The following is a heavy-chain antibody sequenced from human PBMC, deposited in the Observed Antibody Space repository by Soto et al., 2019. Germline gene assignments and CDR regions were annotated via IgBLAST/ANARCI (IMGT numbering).Heavy chain of an antibody. D-gene: IGHD1-26*01. J-gene: IGHJ5*02. CDR1: FTFSMYS. CDR3: TRDQGGSYDSWFDP. CDR2: ISSGGTYI. Sequence: EVQVVESGGGLVQPGGSLRLSCSFTFSMYSMNWVRQAPGKGLEWVASISSGGTYIKYADSVKGRFTISRDNAKNSVSLQMSSLRVDDTALYFCTRDQGGSYDSWFDPWGQGTLVTVSS. V-gene: IGHV3-21*01.